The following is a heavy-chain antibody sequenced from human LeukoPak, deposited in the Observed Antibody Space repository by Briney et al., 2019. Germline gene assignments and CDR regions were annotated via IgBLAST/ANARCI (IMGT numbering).Heavy chain of an antibody. CDR2: INHSGST. CDR1: GGSFSGYY. D-gene: IGHD7-27*01. V-gene: IGHV4-34*01. CDR3: ARDLWGWIDY. J-gene: IGHJ4*02. Sequence: SETLSLTCAVYGGSFSGYYWSWIRQPPGKGLEWIGEINHSGSTNYNPSLKSRVTMSVDTSKNQFSLKLSSVTAADTAVYYCARDLWGWIDYWGQGTLVTVSS.